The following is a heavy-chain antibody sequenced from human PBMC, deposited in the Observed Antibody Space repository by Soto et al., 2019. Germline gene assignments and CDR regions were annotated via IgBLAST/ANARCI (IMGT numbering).Heavy chain of an antibody. V-gene: IGHV3-23*01. D-gene: IGHD6-6*01. CDR1: GFTFSSYS. CDR3: AKVHSSGDY. CDR2: ISGSGVST. Sequence: PGGSLRLSCAACGFTFSSYSISWVRQAPWKGLEWVSAISGSGVSTYYADSVKGRFTISRDNSKNALYLQMNSLRAEDTAVYYCAKVHSSGDYCGQRTLLAVSS. J-gene: IGHJ4*02.